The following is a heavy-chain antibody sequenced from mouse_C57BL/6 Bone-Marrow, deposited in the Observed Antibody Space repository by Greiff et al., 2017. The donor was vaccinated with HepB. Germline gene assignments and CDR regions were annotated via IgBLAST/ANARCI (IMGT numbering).Heavy chain of an antibody. CDR3: ARRGTWGDYFDY. J-gene: IGHJ2*01. D-gene: IGHD3-3*01. V-gene: IGHV1-82*01. Sequence: LQESGPELVKPGASVKISCKASGYAFSSSWMNWVKQRPGKGLEWIGRIYPGDGDTNYNGKFKGKATLTADKSSSTAYMQLSSLTSEDSAVYFCARRGTWGDYFDYWGQGTTLTVSS. CDR1: GYAFSSSW. CDR2: IYPGDGDT.